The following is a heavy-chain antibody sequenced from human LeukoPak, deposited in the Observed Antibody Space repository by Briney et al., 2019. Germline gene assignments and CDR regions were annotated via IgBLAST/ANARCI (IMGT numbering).Heavy chain of an antibody. Sequence: GGSLRLSCAASGFTFSSYGMHWVRQAPGKGLEWVAVISYDGSNKYYADSVKGRFTISRDNSKNTLYLQMNSLRAEDTAVYYCAKVLRYSYGYYYYYYGMDVWGQGTTVTVSS. CDR2: ISYDGSNK. CDR3: AKVLRYSYGYYYYYYGMDV. J-gene: IGHJ6*02. D-gene: IGHD5-18*01. V-gene: IGHV3-30*18. CDR1: GFTFSSYG.